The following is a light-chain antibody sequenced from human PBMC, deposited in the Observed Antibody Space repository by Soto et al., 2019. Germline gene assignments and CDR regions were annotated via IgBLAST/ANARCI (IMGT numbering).Light chain of an antibody. CDR2: EVS. J-gene: IGLJ1*01. CDR3: CSDGGSYV. CDR1: SSDVGSYNL. Sequence: QSALTQPASVSGSPGQSITISCTRTSSDVGSYNLVSWYQQHPGKAPKVMIYEVSKRPSGVSNRFSGSKSGNTASLTSSGLQAEDEADYYCCSDGGSYVFGTGTKVTVL. V-gene: IGLV2-23*02.